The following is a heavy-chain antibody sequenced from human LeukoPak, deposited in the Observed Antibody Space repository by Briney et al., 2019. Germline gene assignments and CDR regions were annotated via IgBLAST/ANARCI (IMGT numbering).Heavy chain of an antibody. Sequence: SQTLSLTCTVSGGSIGSGGYCWSWIRQHPGRGLDGFGYIYDSGSTYYNPCLKSRVTISVDTSKNQFSLKLSSVTAADTAVYYCSTQPRYYDILTGYSPQYYFDYWGQGTLVTVSS. CDR3: STQPRYYDILTGYSPQYYFDY. D-gene: IGHD3-9*01. V-gene: IGHV4-31*03. J-gene: IGHJ4*02. CDR2: IYDSGST. CDR1: GGSIGSGGYC.